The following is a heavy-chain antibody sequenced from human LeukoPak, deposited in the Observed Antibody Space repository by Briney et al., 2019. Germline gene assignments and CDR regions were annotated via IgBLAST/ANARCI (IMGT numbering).Heavy chain of an antibody. Sequence: GRSLRLSCAASGFTFSTYGIHWVRQAPGKGLEWVAVISYDGSNKYYADSVKGRFTISRDNSKNTLYLQMNSLRVEDTAVFYCAKDPDSGYFDYWGQGTLVTVSS. CDR3: AKDPDSGYFDY. CDR1: GFTFSTYG. D-gene: IGHD4-17*01. CDR2: ISYDGSNK. J-gene: IGHJ4*02. V-gene: IGHV3-30*18.